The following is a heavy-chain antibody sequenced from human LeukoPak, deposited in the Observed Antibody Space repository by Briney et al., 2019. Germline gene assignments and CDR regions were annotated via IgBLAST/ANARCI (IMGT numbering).Heavy chain of an antibody. Sequence: ASVKVSCKASGYTFTSYGISWVRQAPGQGLEWMGWISTYNGDTNYAQKLQGRVTMTTDTSTSTAYMELRSLRPDDTAVYYCARDRGMDNYYDSSGYYDCWGQGTLVTVSS. CDR2: ISTYNGDT. CDR3: ARDRGMDNYYDSSGYYDC. J-gene: IGHJ4*02. D-gene: IGHD3-22*01. CDR1: GYTFTSYG. V-gene: IGHV1-18*01.